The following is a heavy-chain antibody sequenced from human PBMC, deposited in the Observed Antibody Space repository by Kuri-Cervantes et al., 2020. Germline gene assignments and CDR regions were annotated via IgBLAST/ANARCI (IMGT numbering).Heavy chain of an antibody. D-gene: IGHD5-24*01. V-gene: IGHV3-43D*04. Sequence: GESLKISCAASGFTFDDYAMHWVRQAPGKGLEWVSLISWDGGSTYYADSVKGRFTISRDNAKNSLYLQMNSLRAEDTAVYYCARAWRSRIAFDIWGQGTMVTVSS. CDR3: ARAWRSRIAFDI. CDR1: GFTFDDYA. CDR2: ISWDGGST. J-gene: IGHJ3*02.